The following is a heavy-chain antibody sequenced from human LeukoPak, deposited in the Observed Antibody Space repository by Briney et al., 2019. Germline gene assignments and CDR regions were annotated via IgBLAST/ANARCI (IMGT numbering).Heavy chain of an antibody. V-gene: IGHV4-34*01. Sequence: SETLSLTCAVYGGSFSGYYWSWIRQPPGKGLDWIGEINHSGSTNYNPSLKSRVTISVDTSKNQFSLKLSSVTASDTAVYYCARGFGITGTTVDYWGQGTLVTVSS. D-gene: IGHD1-7*01. J-gene: IGHJ4*02. CDR2: INHSGST. CDR1: GGSFSGYY. CDR3: ARGFGITGTTVDY.